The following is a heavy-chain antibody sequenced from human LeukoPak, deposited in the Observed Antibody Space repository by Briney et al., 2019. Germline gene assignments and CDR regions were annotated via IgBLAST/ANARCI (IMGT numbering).Heavy chain of an antibody. D-gene: IGHD6-6*01. CDR2: IIPIFGKA. V-gene: IGHV1-69*01. J-gene: IGHJ6*03. Sequence: SVKVSCKASGGTFSSYAISWVRQAPGQGLEWMGGIIPIFGKANYAQKFQGRVTITADESTSTAYMELSSLRSEDTAVYYCARGLAARRLYYYYMDVWGKGTTVTVSS. CDR3: ARGLAARRLYYYYMDV. CDR1: GGTFSSYA.